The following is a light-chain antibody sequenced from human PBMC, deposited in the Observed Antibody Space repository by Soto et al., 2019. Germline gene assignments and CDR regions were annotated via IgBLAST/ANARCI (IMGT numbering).Light chain of an antibody. Sequence: DIQMTQSPSSVSASVGDRVTITCRASLRITNDLGWYQHKPWKAPKRLIYAASSLQSGVPSRFSGSGSGTEFTLTISSLQPEDFATYFCLQHDSYPWTFGQGTKVDIK. CDR3: LQHDSYPWT. V-gene: IGKV1-17*01. J-gene: IGKJ1*01. CDR1: LRITND. CDR2: AAS.